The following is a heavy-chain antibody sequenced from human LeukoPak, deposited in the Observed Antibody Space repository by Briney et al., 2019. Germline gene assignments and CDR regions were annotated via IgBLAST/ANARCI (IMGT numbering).Heavy chain of an antibody. CDR3: ARGGSIVVVVAAILDY. CDR1: GYTFTSYY. Sequence: ASVKVSCKASGYTFTSYYMHWARQAPGQGLEWMGIINPSGGSTSYAQKFQGRVTMTRDTSTSTVYMELSSLRSEDTAAYYCARGGSIVVVVAAILDYWGQGTLVTVSS. CDR2: INPSGGST. V-gene: IGHV1-46*01. J-gene: IGHJ4*02. D-gene: IGHD2-15*01.